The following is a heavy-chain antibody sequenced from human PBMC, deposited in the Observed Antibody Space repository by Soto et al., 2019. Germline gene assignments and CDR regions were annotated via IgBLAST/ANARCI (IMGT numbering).Heavy chain of an antibody. Sequence: PGGSLELACAASGLTFNISAIPWAFKAQGKGLEYVSAISSNGGSTYYANSVKGRFTISRDNSKNTLYLQMGSLRAEDMAVYYCARKYYYGSGSYSMGYYYMDVWGKGTTVTVSS. CDR2: ISSNGGST. V-gene: IGHV3-64*01. CDR1: GLTFNISA. J-gene: IGHJ6*03. CDR3: ARKYYYGSGSYSMGYYYMDV. D-gene: IGHD3-10*01.